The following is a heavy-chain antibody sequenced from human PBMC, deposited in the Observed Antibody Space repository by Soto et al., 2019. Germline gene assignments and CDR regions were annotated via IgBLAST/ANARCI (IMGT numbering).Heavy chain of an antibody. J-gene: IGHJ4*02. Sequence: SETLSLTCTVSGGSVSSGSYYWSWIRQPPGKGLEWIGYIYYSGSTNYNPSLKSRVTISVDTSKNQFSLKLSSVTAADTAVYYCARVGTRQYYLDYWGQGTLVTVSS. CDR2: IYYSGST. D-gene: IGHD1-1*01. CDR3: ARVGTRQYYLDY. CDR1: GGSVSSGSYY. V-gene: IGHV4-61*01.